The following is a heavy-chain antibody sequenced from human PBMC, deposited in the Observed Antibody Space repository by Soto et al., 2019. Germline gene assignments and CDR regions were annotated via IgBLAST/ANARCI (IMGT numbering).Heavy chain of an antibody. CDR3: ARGIKYGAYSRWFDP. J-gene: IGHJ5*02. CDR2: MNPNRGNT. V-gene: IGHV1-8*01. Sequence: QVQLVQSGAEVKKPGASVKVSCKASGYTFTSYDINWVRQATGQGLEYLGWMNPNRGNTADVQKFQGRVTMTWDTSITTAYMELSSLRSEDTAVYFCARGIKYGAYSRWFDPWGQGTLVTVSS. CDR1: GYTFTSYD. D-gene: IGHD4-17*01.